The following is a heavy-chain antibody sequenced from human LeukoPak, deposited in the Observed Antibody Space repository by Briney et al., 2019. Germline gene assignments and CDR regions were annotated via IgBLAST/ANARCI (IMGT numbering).Heavy chain of an antibody. V-gene: IGHV4-38-2*02. CDR3: ARAPHLVEWDQTHYYFDY. CDR1: GYSISNGYY. Sequence: PSETLSLTCTVSGYSISNGYYWGWIRQPPGKGLEWIGSIYQSGSTYYNPSLKSRVTISVDTSKNQFSLKLNSLTVADTAMYYCARAPHLVEWDQTHYYFDYWGQGTLVTVSS. CDR2: IYQSGST. J-gene: IGHJ4*02. D-gene: IGHD1-26*01.